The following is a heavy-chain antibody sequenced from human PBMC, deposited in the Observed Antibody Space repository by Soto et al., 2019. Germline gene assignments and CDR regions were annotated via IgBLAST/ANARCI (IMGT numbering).Heavy chain of an antibody. CDR1: GGTFSSYA. CDR3: ARDLGLTGGGGPWDY. J-gene: IGHJ4*02. D-gene: IGHD7-27*01. V-gene: IGHV1-69*12. CDR2: IIPIFGTA. Sequence: QVQLVQSGAEVKKPGSSVKVSCKASGGTFSSYAISWVRQAPGQGLEWMGGIIPIFGTANYAQKLQGRVTMXXDXSXXADYMELSSLGSEDTAVYYCARDLGLTGGGGPWDYWGQGTLVTGSS.